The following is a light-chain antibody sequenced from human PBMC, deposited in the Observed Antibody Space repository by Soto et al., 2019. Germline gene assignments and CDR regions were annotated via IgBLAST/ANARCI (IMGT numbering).Light chain of an antibody. CDR2: DVT. CDR1: SSDVGGYNY. V-gene: IGLV2-14*03. CDR3: SSYTTSNTRQIV. J-gene: IGLJ1*01. Sequence: HSALTQPASVSGFPGQSSTISCTGTSSDVGGYNYVSWYQHHPGKAPKLIIYDVTNRPSGVSNPFSGSKSGNTASLTISGLQPEDEADYYCSSYTTSNTRQIVFGTGTKVTVL.